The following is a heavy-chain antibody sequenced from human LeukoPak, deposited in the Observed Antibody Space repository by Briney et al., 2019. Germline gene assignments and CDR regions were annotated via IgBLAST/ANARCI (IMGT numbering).Heavy chain of an antibody. CDR1: GFTFSSYE. D-gene: IGHD3-22*01. V-gene: IGHV3-48*03. J-gene: IGHJ4*02. Sequence: GGSLRLSCAASGFTFSSYEMNWVRQAPGKGLEWVSYISSSGSTIYYADSVKGRFTISRDNSKNTLYLQMNSLRAEDTAVYYCAKSITMIVVDNFDYWGQGTLVTVSS. CDR3: AKSITMIVVDNFDY. CDR2: ISSSGSTI.